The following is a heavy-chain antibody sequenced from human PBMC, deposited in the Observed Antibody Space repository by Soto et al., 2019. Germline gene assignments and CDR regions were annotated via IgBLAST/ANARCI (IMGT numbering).Heavy chain of an antibody. V-gene: IGHV5-10-1*01. CDR3: ARKIAAAGINWFDP. J-gene: IGHJ5*02. CDR2: IDPSDSYT. CDR1: GYTFTDYL. Sequence: GESLKLSCKGSGYTFTDYLISWVRQMPGKGLEWMGRIDPSDSYTNYSPSFQGHVTISADKPISTAYLQWSSLKASDTAMYYCARKIAAAGINWFDPWGQGTLVTVS. D-gene: IGHD6-13*01.